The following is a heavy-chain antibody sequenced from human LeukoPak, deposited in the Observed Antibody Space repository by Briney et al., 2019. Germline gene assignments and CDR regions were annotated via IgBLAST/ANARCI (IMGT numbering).Heavy chain of an antibody. CDR1: GFTFSSYW. V-gene: IGHV3-7*01. CDR3: ASIVEEFGELLYDY. J-gene: IGHJ4*02. CDR2: IKQDGSEK. Sequence: HPGGSLRLSCAVSGFTFSSYWMSWVRQAPGRGPEWVANIKQDGSEKYYVDSVKGRFTISRDNTKNSLYLQMNSLRAEDTAVYYCASIVEEFGELLYDYWGQGTLVTVSS. D-gene: IGHD3-10*01.